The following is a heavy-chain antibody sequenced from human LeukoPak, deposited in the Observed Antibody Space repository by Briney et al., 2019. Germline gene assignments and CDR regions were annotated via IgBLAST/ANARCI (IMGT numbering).Heavy chain of an antibody. J-gene: IGHJ5*02. CDR3: ARMTEQQLKLDP. Sequence: SQTLSLTRAISGDSVSSHSAASDWIRQSPSRCLEWLGRTYYRSKSYNDYAVSVKSRITINPDTSNKYFSLRLKSVTPEATAVSYCARMTEQQLKLDPWGQGTLVTVSS. V-gene: IGHV6-1*01. CDR2: TYYRSKSYN. CDR1: GDSVSSHSAA. D-gene: IGHD6-13*01.